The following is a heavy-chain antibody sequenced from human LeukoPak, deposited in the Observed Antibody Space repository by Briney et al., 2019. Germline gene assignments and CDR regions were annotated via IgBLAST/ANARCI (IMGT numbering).Heavy chain of an antibody. Sequence: SETLSLTCAVYGGSFSGYYWSWIRQPPGKGLEWIGKINHSGSTNYNPSLKSRVTISVDTSKNQFSLKLSSVTAADTAVYYCARGGLASYCSSTSCLIWGQGTLVTVSS. CDR3: ARGGLASYCSSTSCLI. CDR1: GGSFSGYY. J-gene: IGHJ4*02. CDR2: INHSGST. V-gene: IGHV4-34*01. D-gene: IGHD2-2*01.